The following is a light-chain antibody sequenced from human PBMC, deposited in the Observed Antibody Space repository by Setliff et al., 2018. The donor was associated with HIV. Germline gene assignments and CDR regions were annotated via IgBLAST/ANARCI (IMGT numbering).Light chain of an antibody. Sequence: QSALAQPASVSGSPGQSITIPCTGTSSDVGGYSYVSWYQQHPGKAPKLIIYEVRNRPSGVSNRFSGSKSGNTASLTISGLQAEDEADYYCSSYAITNTLPFGTGTKVTVL. CDR1: SSDVGGYSY. J-gene: IGLJ1*01. CDR3: SSYAITNTLP. V-gene: IGLV2-14*01. CDR2: EVR.